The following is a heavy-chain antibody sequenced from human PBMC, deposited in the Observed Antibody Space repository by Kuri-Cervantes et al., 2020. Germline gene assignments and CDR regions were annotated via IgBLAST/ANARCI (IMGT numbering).Heavy chain of an antibody. CDR1: GGSVSSGSYY. V-gene: IGHV4-61*01. Sequence: SETLSLTCSVSGGSVSSGSYYWSWIRQPPGKGLEWIGYIYYSGSTNYKPSLKSRVTISVDTSKNQFSLKLGSVTAADTAVYYCARVIDCSSTSCYGGALDYWGQGTLVTVSS. D-gene: IGHD2-2*01. CDR3: ARVIDCSSTSCYGGALDY. J-gene: IGHJ4*02. CDR2: IYYSGST.